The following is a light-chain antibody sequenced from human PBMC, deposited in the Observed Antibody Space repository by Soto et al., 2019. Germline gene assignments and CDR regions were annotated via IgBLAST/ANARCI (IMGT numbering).Light chain of an antibody. V-gene: IGKV3-15*01. J-gene: IGKJ4*01. CDR1: QSVSST. CDR2: GAS. CDR3: QHYNKLPLS. Sequence: EIVMTQSPATLSVSPGERATLSCRASQSVSSTLAWYQQKPGQAPRLLIYGASTRATGIPARFSGSGSGTEFTLTISSLQSEDFAVYYCQHYNKLPLSFGGGTKVEIK.